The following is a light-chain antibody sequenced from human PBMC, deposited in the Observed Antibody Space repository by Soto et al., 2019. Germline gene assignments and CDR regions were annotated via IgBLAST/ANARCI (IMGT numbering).Light chain of an antibody. J-gene: IGLJ3*02. CDR1: SGHSSYA. Sequence: QLVLTQSPSASASLGASVKLTCTLSSGHSSYAIAWHQQQPEKGPRYLMKLNSDGSHSKWDGIPDRFSGSSSGAERYLTISSLQSEDEADYYCQTWGTGIPWVFGGGTKLTVL. CDR3: QTWGTGIPWV. V-gene: IGLV4-69*01. CDR2: LNSDGSH.